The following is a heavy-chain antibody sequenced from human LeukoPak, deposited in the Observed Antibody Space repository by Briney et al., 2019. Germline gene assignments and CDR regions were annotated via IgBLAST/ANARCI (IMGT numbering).Heavy chain of an antibody. CDR1: GFTFSDYY. V-gene: IGHV3-11*04. D-gene: IGHD3-10*01. CDR2: ISSRATTI. CDR3: ASGSYGSGFYYFYYMDV. Sequence: GGSLRLSCAASGFTFSDYYINWIRQAPGKGLEWLVYISSRATTIYYADSVKGRFTISRDNAKNSLYLQMNSLRAEDTAVYYCASGSYGSGFYYFYYMDVWGKGTTVTVSS. J-gene: IGHJ6*03.